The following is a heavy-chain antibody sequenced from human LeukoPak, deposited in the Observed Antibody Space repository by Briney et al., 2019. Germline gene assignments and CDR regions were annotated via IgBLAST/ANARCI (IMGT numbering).Heavy chain of an antibody. CDR2: IIPILGIA. D-gene: IGHD3-10*01. V-gene: IGHV1-69*04. Sequence: SVKVSCKASGGTFSSYAISWVRQAPGQGLERMGRIIPILGIANYAQKFQGRVTITADKSTSTAYMELSSLRSEDTAVYYCARAQTNYGSGSYYSPNWFDPWGQGTLVTVSS. CDR1: GGTFSSYA. CDR3: ARAQTNYGSGSYYSPNWFDP. J-gene: IGHJ5*02.